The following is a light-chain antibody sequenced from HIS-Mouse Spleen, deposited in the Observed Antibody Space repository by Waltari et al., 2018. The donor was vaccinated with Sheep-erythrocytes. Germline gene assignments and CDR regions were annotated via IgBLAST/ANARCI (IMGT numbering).Light chain of an antibody. CDR1: SSDVGSYNL. J-gene: IGLJ3*02. Sequence: QSALTQPASVSGSPGQSITIPCPGTSSDVGSYNLVSWYQQLPGKAPKLMMYEGSKRPSGVSNRLSGSKSSNTASLTISGLQAEDEADYYCCSYAGSSTPWVFGGGTKLTVL. V-gene: IGLV2-23*01. CDR2: EGS. CDR3: CSYAGSSTPWV.